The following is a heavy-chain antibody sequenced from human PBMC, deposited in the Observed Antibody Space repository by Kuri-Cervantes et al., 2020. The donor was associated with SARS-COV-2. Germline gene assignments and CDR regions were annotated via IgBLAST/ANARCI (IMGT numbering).Heavy chain of an antibody. CDR2: INQDGSEK. D-gene: IGHD4-17*01. CDR3: ARGPYGDASLYYYYMDV. CDR1: GLTFGDYA. Sequence: GRSLTLSCTASGLTFGDYAMGWVRQAPGKVLEWVANINQDGSEKYYVDSVKGRFTISRDNAKNSLYRQMNSLRAEDTAVYYCARGPYGDASLYYYYMDVWGKGTTVTVSS. J-gene: IGHJ6*03. V-gene: IGHV3-7*01.